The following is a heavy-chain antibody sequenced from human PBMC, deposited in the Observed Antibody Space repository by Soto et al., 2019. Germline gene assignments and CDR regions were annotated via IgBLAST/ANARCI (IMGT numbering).Heavy chain of an antibody. Sequence: PGGSLRLSCAASGFTLSGYAMDWVRQAPGEGLEYVSGISSNGVGTYYANSVQGRFTISRDNSKNTVYLQMGSLRPEDMAVYYCARRARPDFYYMDVWGKGTTVTSP. CDR3: ARRARPDFYYMDV. CDR1: GFTLSGYA. J-gene: IGHJ6*03. CDR2: ISSNGVGT. V-gene: IGHV3-64*01. D-gene: IGHD6-6*01.